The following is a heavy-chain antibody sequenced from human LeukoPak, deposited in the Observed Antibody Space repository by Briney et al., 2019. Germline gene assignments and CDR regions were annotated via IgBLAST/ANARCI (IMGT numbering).Heavy chain of an antibody. CDR2: ITATGSRT. CDR3: ATSMGGGNIDY. V-gene: IGHV3-23*01. J-gene: IGHJ4*02. D-gene: IGHD3-16*01. Sequence: GGSLRLSCATSGFTFTTYGMIWVRQAPGKGLEWVSGITATGSRTYYADSVKGRFTISRDSSKNTLYLQLNSLRVDDTAVYYCATSMGGGNIDYWGQGTLVTVSS. CDR1: GFTFTTYG.